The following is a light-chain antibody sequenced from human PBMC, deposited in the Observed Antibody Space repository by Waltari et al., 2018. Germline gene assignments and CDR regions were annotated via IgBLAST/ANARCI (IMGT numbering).Light chain of an antibody. CDR2: VTS. Sequence: EIVLTQSPGTLSLSPGERATLSCRASQSVTSISLTGYQQKLGQAPRLLIYVTSSRATGTPDRFSGSGAGIDVTLTISRLEPEDFAVYYCQQYDGEVVTFGGGTKVEI. CDR3: QQYDGEVVT. CDR1: QSVTSIS. V-gene: IGKV3-20*01. J-gene: IGKJ4*01.